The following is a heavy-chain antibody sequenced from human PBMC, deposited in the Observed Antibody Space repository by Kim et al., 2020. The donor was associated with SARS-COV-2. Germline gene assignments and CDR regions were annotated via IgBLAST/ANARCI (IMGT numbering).Heavy chain of an antibody. CDR1: GFTFSSYG. CDR2: ISFDGSNK. V-gene: IGHV3-30*18. D-gene: IGHD2-2*01. CDR3: AKSAFFGNVVVPVVSYSDN. Sequence: GGSLRLSCAASGFTFSSYGMHWVRQAPGKGLEWVALISFDGSNKYYADSVKGRFTISRDNSKNTLYLQMNSLRAEDTAVYYCAKSAFFGNVVVPVVSYSDNWGQGTLVTVSS. J-gene: IGHJ4*02.